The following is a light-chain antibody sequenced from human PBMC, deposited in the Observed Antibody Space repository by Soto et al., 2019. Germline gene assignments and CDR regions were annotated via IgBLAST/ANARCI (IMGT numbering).Light chain of an antibody. V-gene: IGLV2-11*01. Sequence: QSVLTQPRSVSGSPGQSVTISCTGTCSDIGGYNYVSWYRQLPGGGPKLIIYDVSKRPSGVPDRIFASKSGNTGSLTVSGLQADAEANYYCSSLKGIIGFVFGTGRKVTVL. CDR2: DVS. CDR3: SSLKGIIGFV. J-gene: IGLJ1*01. CDR1: CSDIGGYNY.